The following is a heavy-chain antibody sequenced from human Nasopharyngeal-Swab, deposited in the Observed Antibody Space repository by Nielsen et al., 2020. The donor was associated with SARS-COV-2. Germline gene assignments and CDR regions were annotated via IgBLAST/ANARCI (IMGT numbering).Heavy chain of an antibody. J-gene: IGHJ6*03. V-gene: IGHV3-53*01. CDR2: IYSGGST. D-gene: IGHD3-22*01. CDR3: ASRLGDYDSRSNYYYYYYMDV. Sequence: WIRQPPGKGLEWVSVIYSGGSTYYADSVKGRFTISRDNSKNTLYLQMNSLRAEDTAVYYCASRLGDYDSRSNYYYYYYMDVWGKGTTVTVSS.